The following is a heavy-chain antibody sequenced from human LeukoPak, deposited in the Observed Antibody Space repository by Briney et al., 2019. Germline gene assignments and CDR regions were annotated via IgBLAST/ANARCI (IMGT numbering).Heavy chain of an antibody. Sequence: ASETLSLTCVVSAGSISSGAYYWSWVRQPPGKGLEWIGYIYTSGSTNYNPSLKSRATISVDTSKNQFSLKLSSVTAADTAVYYCASVNPGVATIDYWGQGTLVTVSS. CDR1: AGSISSGAYY. CDR3: ASVNPGVATIDY. V-gene: IGHV4-61*08. CDR2: IYTSGST. J-gene: IGHJ4*02. D-gene: IGHD5-12*01.